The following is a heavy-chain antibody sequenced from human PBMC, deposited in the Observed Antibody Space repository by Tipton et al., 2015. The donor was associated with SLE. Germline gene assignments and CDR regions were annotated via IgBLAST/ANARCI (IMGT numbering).Heavy chain of an antibody. Sequence: TLSLTCAVYGGSFSGYYWSWIRQPPGKGLEWIGYIYYSGSTNYNPSLKSRVTISVDTSKNQFSLKLSPVTAADTAVYYCASLGYWGQGTLVTVSS. CDR1: GGSFSGYY. D-gene: IGHD7-27*01. CDR3: ASLGY. J-gene: IGHJ4*02. V-gene: IGHV4-59*01. CDR2: IYYSGST.